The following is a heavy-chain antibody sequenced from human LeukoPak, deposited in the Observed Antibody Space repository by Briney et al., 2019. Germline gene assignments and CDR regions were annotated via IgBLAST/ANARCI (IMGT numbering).Heavy chain of an antibody. Sequence: ASVKVSCKASGYTFTSYGISWVRQATGQGLEWMGWISAYNGNPNYAQKLQGRVTMTTDTSTSTAYLELRSLRSDDTAVYYCARTTEAHSWRTRYYDCYMDVWGKGTTVTVSS. V-gene: IGHV1-18*01. J-gene: IGHJ6*03. CDR1: GYTFTSYG. CDR2: ISAYNGNP. D-gene: IGHD6-13*01. CDR3: ARTTEAHSWRTRYYDCYMDV.